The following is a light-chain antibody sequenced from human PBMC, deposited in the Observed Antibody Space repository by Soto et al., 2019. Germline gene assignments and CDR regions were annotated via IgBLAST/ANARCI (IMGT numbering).Light chain of an antibody. V-gene: IGLV2-14*01. J-gene: IGLJ2*01. CDR1: SSDVGGYNY. CDR3: NSYTSISNRV. Sequence: QSALTQPASVSGSPGQSITISCTGTSSDVGGYNYVSWYQQHPGKAPKLMIYDVSNRPSGVSNRFSGSKSGNTASLTISGLQAEDEAEYYCNSYTSISNRVFGGGTKLTVL. CDR2: DVS.